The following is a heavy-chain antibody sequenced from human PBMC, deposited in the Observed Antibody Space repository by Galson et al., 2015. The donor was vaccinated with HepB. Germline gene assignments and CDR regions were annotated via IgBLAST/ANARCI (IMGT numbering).Heavy chain of an antibody. CDR3: ATATYGDYVFDY. CDR2: FDPEDGET. J-gene: IGHJ4*02. CDR1: GYTLTELS. D-gene: IGHD4-17*01. Sequence: SVKVSCKVSGYTLTELSMHWVRQAPGKGLEWMGGFDPEDGETIYAQKFQGRVTMTEDTSTDTAYMELSSLRSEDTAVYYCATATYGDYVFDYWGQGTLVTVSS. V-gene: IGHV1-24*01.